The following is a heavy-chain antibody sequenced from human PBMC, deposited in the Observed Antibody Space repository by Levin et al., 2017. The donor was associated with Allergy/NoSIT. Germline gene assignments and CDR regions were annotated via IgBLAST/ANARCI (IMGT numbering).Heavy chain of an antibody. CDR2: MYSGGNT. Sequence: GGSLRLSCAASGFSVSSKYMTWVRQAPGRGLEWVSVMYSGGNTKYADSVKGRFTISRDNSKNTLYLQMNSLRAEDTAVYYCAREGSYDSSGYNDAFDMWGQGTMVTVSS. V-gene: IGHV3-53*01. D-gene: IGHD3-22*01. CDR3: AREGSYDSSGYNDAFDM. J-gene: IGHJ3*02. CDR1: GFSVSSKY.